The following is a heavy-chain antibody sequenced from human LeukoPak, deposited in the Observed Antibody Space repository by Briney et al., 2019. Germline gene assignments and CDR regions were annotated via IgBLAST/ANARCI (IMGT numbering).Heavy chain of an antibody. CDR3: ARVPLGKWLVRGCFDY. CDR2: INPNSGGT. CDR1: GYTFTRYY. J-gene: IGHJ4*02. D-gene: IGHD6-19*01. V-gene: IGHV1-2*02. Sequence: ASVKVSCKASGYTFTRYYMHWVRQAPGQGLEWMGWINPNSGGTNFAQKFQGRVTMTRDTSISTAYMELSRLRSDDTAVYYCARVPLGKWLVRGCFDYWGQGTLVTVSS.